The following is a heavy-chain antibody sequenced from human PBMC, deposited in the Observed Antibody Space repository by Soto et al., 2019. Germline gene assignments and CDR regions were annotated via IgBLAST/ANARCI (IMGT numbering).Heavy chain of an antibody. Sequence: QITLKESGPTLVKPTQTLTLTCTFSGFSLSTSGVGVGWIRQPPGKALEWLALIYWDDDKRYSPSLKSRLTNTKDTSKTQVVLTMTNMDPVDTATYYCAHSLIAAAGEYYFDYWGQGTLVTVSS. CDR2: IYWDDDK. V-gene: IGHV2-5*02. J-gene: IGHJ4*02. CDR1: GFSLSTSGVG. CDR3: AHSLIAAAGEYYFDY. D-gene: IGHD6-13*01.